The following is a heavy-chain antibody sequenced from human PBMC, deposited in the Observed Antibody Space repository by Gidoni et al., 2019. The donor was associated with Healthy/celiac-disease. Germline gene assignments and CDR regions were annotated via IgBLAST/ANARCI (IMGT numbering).Heavy chain of an antibody. V-gene: IGHV4-59*01. J-gene: IGHJ3*02. D-gene: IGHD6-19*01. CDR2: IYYSGST. Sequence: QVQLQESGPGLVKPSETLSLTCTVSGGSISSYYWSWIRQPPGKGLEWIGYIYYSGSTNYNPSLKSRVTISVDTSKNQFSLKLSSVTAADTAVYYCARDATGYSSGWIAFDIWGQGTMVTVSS. CDR1: GGSISSYY. CDR3: ARDATGYSSGWIAFDI.